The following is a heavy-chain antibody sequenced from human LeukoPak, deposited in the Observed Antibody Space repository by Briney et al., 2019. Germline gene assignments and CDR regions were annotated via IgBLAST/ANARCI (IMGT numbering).Heavy chain of an antibody. Sequence: PGGSLRLSCAASGFTFSNYAMSWVRQAPGKGLEWVSGINVSGGSTFYADSVRGRFTISRDNAKNSLYPQMNSLRAEDMALYYCAKSLRFLEWLDAFDIWGQGTMVTVSS. CDR3: AKSLRFLEWLDAFDI. V-gene: IGHV3-23*01. J-gene: IGHJ3*02. CDR2: INVSGGST. D-gene: IGHD3-3*01. CDR1: GFTFSNYA.